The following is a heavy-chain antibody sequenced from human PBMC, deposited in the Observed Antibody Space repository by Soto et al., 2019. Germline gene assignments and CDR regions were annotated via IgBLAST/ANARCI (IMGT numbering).Heavy chain of an antibody. D-gene: IGHD1-26*01. V-gene: IGHV3-33*01. J-gene: IGHJ6*02. CDR1: GFTFSSYG. Sequence: AGSLRLSSAASGFTFSSYGMHWVRQAPGKGLEWVAVIWYDGSNKYYADSVKGRFTISRDNSKNTLYLQMNSLRAEDTAVYYCAREGGLGASFTYYYGMDVWGQGTTVTVSS. CDR2: IWYDGSNK. CDR3: AREGGLGASFTYYYGMDV.